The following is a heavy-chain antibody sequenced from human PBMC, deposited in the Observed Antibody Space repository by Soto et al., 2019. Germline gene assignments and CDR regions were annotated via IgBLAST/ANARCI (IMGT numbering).Heavy chain of an antibody. J-gene: IGHJ4*01. CDR2: ISYSGSPT. D-gene: IGHD3-16*01. Sequence: EVQLVESGGGLVQPGGSLRLSCVGSGFTLSSYEMNWVRQAPGQGLEWVGWISYSGSPTGHADSVKGRFTISRDNAKNSLYLQMNSLRAEDTAVYYCVRDRSLKVPTSIDYWGRGALVTVSS. V-gene: IGHV3-48*03. CDR3: VRDRSLKVPTSIDY. CDR1: GFTLSSYE.